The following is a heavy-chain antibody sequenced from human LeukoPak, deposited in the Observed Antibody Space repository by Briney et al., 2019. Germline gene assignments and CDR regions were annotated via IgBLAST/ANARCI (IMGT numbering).Heavy chain of an antibody. J-gene: IGHJ3*02. Sequence: PGGSLRLSCAVSGFTVSAHYMSWVRQAPGKGLECVSFLYTGGDTYYADSVKGRFTISRDNSKNTLYLQMNSLRAEDTAVYYCARDPGYSSGWYSDAFDIWGQGTMVTVSS. CDR2: LYTGGDT. D-gene: IGHD6-19*01. V-gene: IGHV3-53*01. CDR1: GFTVSAHY. CDR3: ARDPGYSSGWYSDAFDI.